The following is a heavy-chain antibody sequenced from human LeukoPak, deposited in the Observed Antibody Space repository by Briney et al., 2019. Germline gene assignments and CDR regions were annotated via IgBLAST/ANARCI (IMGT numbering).Heavy chain of an antibody. J-gene: IGHJ6*02. CDR1: GFTFSSYA. V-gene: IGHV3-23*01. CDR2: ISGSGNRT. CDR3: AKNLYCGGGSCYPSALGMDV. Sequence: QPGGSLRLSCAASGFTFSSYAMSWVRQAPGKGLEWVSSISGSGNRTYYADSVKGRFTISRDNSKNTLFLQMNSLRAEDTAVYYRAKNLYCGGGSCYPSALGMDVWGQGTTVTVSS. D-gene: IGHD2-15*01.